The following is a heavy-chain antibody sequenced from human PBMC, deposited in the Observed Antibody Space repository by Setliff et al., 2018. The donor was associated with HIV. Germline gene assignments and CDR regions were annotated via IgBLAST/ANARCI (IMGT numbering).Heavy chain of an antibody. CDR3: ARDTENVFISGHRYFDY. Sequence: ASVKVSCKASGYTFTDHYMHWVRQAPGQGLEWMGRITPNNGGTNYARKFQDRVTMTRDTSISTAYMELSRLTSDDTAVYYCARDTENVFISGHRYFDYWGPGTLVTVSS. CDR1: GYTFTDHY. V-gene: IGHV1-2*06. D-gene: IGHD6-19*01. CDR2: ITPNNGGT. J-gene: IGHJ4*02.